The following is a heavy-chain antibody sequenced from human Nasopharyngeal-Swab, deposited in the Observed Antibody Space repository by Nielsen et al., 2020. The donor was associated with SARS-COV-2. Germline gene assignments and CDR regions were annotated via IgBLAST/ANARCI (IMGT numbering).Heavy chain of an antibody. D-gene: IGHD5-18*01. J-gene: IGHJ6*02. V-gene: IGHV3-48*02. CDR3: ARRDTGGMDV. Sequence: GESLKISCAASGFTFSGYSMNWVRQAPGKGLEWVSYISSSSTIYYADSVKGRFTISRDNAKNSLYLQMNSLRDEDTAVYYCARRDTGGMDVWGQGTTVTVSS. CDR2: ISSSSTI. CDR1: GFTFSGYS.